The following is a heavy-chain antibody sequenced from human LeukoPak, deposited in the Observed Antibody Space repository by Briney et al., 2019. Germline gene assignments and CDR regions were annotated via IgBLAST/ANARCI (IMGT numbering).Heavy chain of an antibody. Sequence: SETLSLTCTVSGGSISSSSYYWGWIRQPPGKGLEWIGSIYYSGSTYYNPSLKSRVTISVDTSKNQFSLKLSSVTAADTAVYYCAREDPSSQYRNWFDPWGQGTLVTVSS. J-gene: IGHJ5*02. CDR3: AREDPSSQYRNWFDP. CDR1: GGSISSSSYY. V-gene: IGHV4-39*07. CDR2: IYYSGST. D-gene: IGHD6-6*01.